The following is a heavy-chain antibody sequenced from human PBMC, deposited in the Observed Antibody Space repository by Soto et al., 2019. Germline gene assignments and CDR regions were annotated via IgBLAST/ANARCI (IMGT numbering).Heavy chain of an antibody. CDR1: GFTFSSYG. J-gene: IGHJ3*02. D-gene: IGHD1-26*01. V-gene: IGHV3-30*18. CDR2: ISYDGSNK. CDR3: AKEQEKGSGSYLVDI. Sequence: QVQLVESGGGVVQPGRSLRLSCAASGFTFSSYGMHWVHQAPGKGLEWVAVISYDGSNKYYADSVKGRFTISRDNSKNTLYLLMYSLRAEDTAVYYCAKEQEKGSGSYLVDIWVQGTMVTVSS.